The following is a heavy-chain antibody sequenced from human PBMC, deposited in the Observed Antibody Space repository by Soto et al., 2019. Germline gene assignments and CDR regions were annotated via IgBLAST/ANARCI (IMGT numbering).Heavy chain of an antibody. CDR2: IIPIFGTA. J-gene: IGHJ5*02. Sequence: QVQLVQSGAEVKKPGSSVKVSCRASGGTVSSYAISWVRQAPGQGLEWMGGIIPIFGTANYAQKFQGRVTITADESTSTAYIELRSLRSEDPALYYCARSHEYGDYVGWFEPWGQGTLVTVSS. CDR3: ARSHEYGDYVGWFEP. CDR1: GGTVSSYA. V-gene: IGHV1-69*01. D-gene: IGHD4-17*01.